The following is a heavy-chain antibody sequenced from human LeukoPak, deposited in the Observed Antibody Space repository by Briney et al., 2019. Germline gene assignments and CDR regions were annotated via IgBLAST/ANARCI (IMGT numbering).Heavy chain of an antibody. CDR2: ISGSGGNT. D-gene: IGHD4-17*01. CDR3: AQRGTVTRGFDY. V-gene: IGHV3-23*01. Sequence: GSLRLSCTASGITFNCYAMSWVRQAPGKGLEWVSGISGSGGNTYYADSAKGRFTVSRDNSKNTLYLQMNSLSAEDTAVYYCAQRGTVTRGFDYWGQGTLVTVSS. CDR1: GITFNCYA. J-gene: IGHJ4*02.